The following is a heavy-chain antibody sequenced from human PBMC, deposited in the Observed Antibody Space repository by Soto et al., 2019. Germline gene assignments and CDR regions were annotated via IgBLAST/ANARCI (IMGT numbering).Heavy chain of an antibody. CDR2: ISYDGSNK. V-gene: IGHV3-30*18. Sequence: GGSLRLSCAASGFTFSSYGMHWVRQAPGKGLEWVAVISYDGSNKYYADSVKGRFTISRDNSKNTRYLQMNSLRAEDTAVYYCAKCPPGWYKGYYYYGMDVWGQGTTVTVSS. D-gene: IGHD6-19*01. CDR3: AKCPPGWYKGYYYYGMDV. J-gene: IGHJ6*02. CDR1: GFTFSSYG.